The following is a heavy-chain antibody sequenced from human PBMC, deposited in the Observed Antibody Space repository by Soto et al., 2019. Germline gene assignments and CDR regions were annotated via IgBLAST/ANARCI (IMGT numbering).Heavy chain of an antibody. D-gene: IGHD3-3*01. CDR2: IYYSGST. J-gene: IGHJ4*02. CDR1: GGSISSYY. V-gene: IGHV4-59*08. Sequence: SETLSLTCPVSGGSISSYYWSWIRQPPGKGLEWIGYIYYSGSTNYNPSLKSRVTISVDTSKNQFSLKLSSVTAADTAVYYCARHGNYDFWSGLGTYYFDYWGQGTLVTVSS. CDR3: ARHGNYDFWSGLGTYYFDY.